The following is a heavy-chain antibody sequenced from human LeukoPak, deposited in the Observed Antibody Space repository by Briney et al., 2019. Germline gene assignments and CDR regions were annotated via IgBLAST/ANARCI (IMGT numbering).Heavy chain of an antibody. Sequence: SETLSLTCTVSGGSISSGSYYWSWIRQPAGKGLEWIGRIYTSGSTNYNPSLKSRVTISVDTSKNQFSLKLSSVTAADTAVYYCARDQGSGGIQLWGQGTLVTVSS. CDR1: GGSISSGSYY. V-gene: IGHV4-61*02. CDR2: IYTSGST. D-gene: IGHD5-18*01. J-gene: IGHJ4*02. CDR3: ARDQGSGGIQL.